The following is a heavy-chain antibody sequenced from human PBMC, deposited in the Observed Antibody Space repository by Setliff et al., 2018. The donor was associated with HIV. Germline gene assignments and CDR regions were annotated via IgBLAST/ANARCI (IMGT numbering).Heavy chain of an antibody. Sequence: GESLKISCAASGFTFGDYAMSWARQAPGKGLEWVGFIRTNARGGATEYAASVKGRFTISRDDSKSIAYLQMSSQKIEDTAVYYCTRDHRFVDRYPDWWGQGTLVTVSS. V-gene: IGHV3-49*04. CDR3: TRDHRFVDRYPDW. CDR1: GFTFGDYA. J-gene: IGHJ4*02. CDR2: IRTNARGGAT. D-gene: IGHD3-9*01.